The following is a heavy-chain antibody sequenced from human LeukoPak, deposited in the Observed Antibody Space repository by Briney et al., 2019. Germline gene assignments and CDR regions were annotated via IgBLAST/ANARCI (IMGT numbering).Heavy chain of an antibody. V-gene: IGHV1-2*02. J-gene: IGHJ4*02. Sequence: ASVKVSCKASGYTFTGYYMHWVRQAPGHGLEWMGWINPNSGGTNYAQKFQGRVTMTRDTSISTAYMELSRLRSDDTAVYYCARYYYDSSGYYSEVDYWGQGTLVTVSS. D-gene: IGHD3-22*01. CDR3: ARYYYDSSGYYSEVDY. CDR2: INPNSGGT. CDR1: GYTFTGYY.